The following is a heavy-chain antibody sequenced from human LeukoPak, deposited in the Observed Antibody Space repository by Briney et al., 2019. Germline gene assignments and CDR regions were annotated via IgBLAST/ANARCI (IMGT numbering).Heavy chain of an antibody. D-gene: IGHD6-13*01. V-gene: IGHV3-30*18. CDR3: AKGVRGIAAAGTRCIRYYGMDV. CDR1: GFTFSSYG. J-gene: IGHJ6*02. Sequence: GRSLRLSCAASGFTFSSYGIHWVRQAPGKGLEWVAVISYDGSNKYYADSVKGRFTISRDNSKNMLYLQVNSLRAEDTAVYYCAKGVRGIAAAGTRCIRYYGMDVWGQGTTVTVSS. CDR2: ISYDGSNK.